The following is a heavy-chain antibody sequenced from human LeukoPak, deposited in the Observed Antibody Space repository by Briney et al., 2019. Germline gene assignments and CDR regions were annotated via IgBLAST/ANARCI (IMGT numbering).Heavy chain of an antibody. D-gene: IGHD4-17*01. Sequence: GGSLRLSCAASGFAFIGHSMNWVRQAPGKGLEWVSSISSSSSYIYYADSVKGRFTISRDNAKNSLYLQMNSLRAEDTAVYYCARFGLTGDYLYWGQGTLVTVSS. CDR2: ISSSSSYI. CDR1: GFAFIGHS. CDR3: ARFGLTGDYLY. J-gene: IGHJ4*02. V-gene: IGHV3-21*01.